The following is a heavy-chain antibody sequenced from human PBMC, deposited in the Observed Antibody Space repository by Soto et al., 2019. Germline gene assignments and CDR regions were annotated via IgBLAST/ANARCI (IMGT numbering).Heavy chain of an antibody. CDR2: IYTGGST. Sequence: EVQLVEPGGGLIQPGGSLRLSCAASGFIVSTNYMTWVRQAPGKGLECVSVIYTGGSTYYADSVKGRLTISRDNSKNTLYLQMNSLRAEDTAVYYCARVFDAFDIWGQGTMVTVSS. J-gene: IGHJ3*02. CDR3: ARVFDAFDI. V-gene: IGHV3-53*01. CDR1: GFIVSTNY.